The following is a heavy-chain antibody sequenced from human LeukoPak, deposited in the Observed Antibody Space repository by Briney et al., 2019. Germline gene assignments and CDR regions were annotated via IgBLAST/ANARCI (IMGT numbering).Heavy chain of an antibody. D-gene: IGHD1-1*01. CDR2: IIPILGIA. J-gene: IGHJ5*02. Sequence: SVKASCKASGGTFSSYAISWVRQAPGQGLEWMGRIIPILGIANYAQKFQDIVTITTDESTSTVYMELSSLRSEDTAVYYCARGETILNWFDPWGQGTLVTVSS. CDR1: GGTFSSYA. V-gene: IGHV1-69*04. CDR3: ARGETILNWFDP.